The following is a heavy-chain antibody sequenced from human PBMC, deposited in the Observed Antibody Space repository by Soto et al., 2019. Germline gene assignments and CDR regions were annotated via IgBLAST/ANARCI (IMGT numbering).Heavy chain of an antibody. CDR2: IHSSGNT. CDR1: GDSISSSRCY. J-gene: IGHJ3*02. V-gene: IGHV4-39*01. D-gene: IGHD5-18*01. Sequence: SETLSLTCAVSGDSISSSRCYWGWIRQPPGKGLEWIGSIHSSGNTKYNSSLKSRVTISVDTSKNQFSLKLTSVTAADAAVYYCARHGYGDHDDAFDIWGQGTMVTVSS. CDR3: ARHGYGDHDDAFDI.